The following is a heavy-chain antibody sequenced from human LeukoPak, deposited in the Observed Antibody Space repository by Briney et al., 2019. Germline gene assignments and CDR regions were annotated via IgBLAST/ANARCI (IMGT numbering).Heavy chain of an antibody. Sequence: GGSLRLSCAASGFTFSNYGMQWVRQAPGKGLEWVAVISYDGKVQYYAHSVKGRFTISRDNAKNTLYLQMNSLRDEDTAVYYCARDWYSGSQGYWGQGTLVTVSS. J-gene: IGHJ4*02. D-gene: IGHD1-26*01. CDR1: GFTFSNYG. CDR2: ISYDGKVQ. V-gene: IGHV3-33*08. CDR3: ARDWYSGSQGY.